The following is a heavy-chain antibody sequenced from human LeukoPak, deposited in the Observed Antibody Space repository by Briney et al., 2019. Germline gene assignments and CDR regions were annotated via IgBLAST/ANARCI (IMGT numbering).Heavy chain of an antibody. V-gene: IGHV3-23*01. Sequence: GGSLRLSCAASGFTFSSYAMSLVRQAPGKGLEWVSAISGSGGSTYYADSVKGRFTISRDNSKNTLCLQMNSLRAEDTAVYYCAITPFRAAAGTRGYFDYWGQGTLVTVSS. CDR2: ISGSGGST. D-gene: IGHD6-13*01. CDR1: GFTFSSYA. CDR3: AITPFRAAAGTRGYFDY. J-gene: IGHJ4*02.